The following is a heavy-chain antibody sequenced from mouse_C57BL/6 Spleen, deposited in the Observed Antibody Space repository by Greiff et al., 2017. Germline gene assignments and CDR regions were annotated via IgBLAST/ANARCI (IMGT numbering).Heavy chain of an antibody. J-gene: IGHJ2*01. CDR3: GKGKYEGYFGD. Sequence: QVQLKQPGAELVMPGASVKLSCKASGYTFTSYWMHWVKQRPGQGLEWIGEIDPSDSYTNYNQKFKGKSTLTVDKSSSTGYMQLSSLTSEDSAVYYCGKGKYEGYFGDWGQGTTLTVSS. CDR1: GYTFTSYW. D-gene: IGHD5-1-1*01. CDR2: IDPSDSYT. V-gene: IGHV1-69*01.